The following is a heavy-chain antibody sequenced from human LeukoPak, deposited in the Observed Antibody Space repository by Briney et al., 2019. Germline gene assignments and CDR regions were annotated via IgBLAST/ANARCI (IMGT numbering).Heavy chain of an antibody. CDR2: INSDGSST. V-gene: IGHV3-74*01. D-gene: IGHD3-10*01. CDR3: ASEGTPAAFDI. J-gene: IGHJ3*02. Sequence: GGSLRLSCAASGFTFSSYWMHWVRQAPGKGRVWVSSINSDGSSTSYADSVKGRFTISRDNAKNTLYLQMNSLRAEDTAVYYCASEGTPAAFDIWGQGTMVTVSS. CDR1: GFTFSSYW.